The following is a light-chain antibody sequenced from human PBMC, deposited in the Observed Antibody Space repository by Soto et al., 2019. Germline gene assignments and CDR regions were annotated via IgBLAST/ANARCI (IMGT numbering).Light chain of an antibody. J-gene: IGKJ4*01. CDR3: QQYNNWPLT. CDR2: GAS. Sequence: ERVMTQSPATVSVSPGERATLSCRASQSVSSNLAWYQQKPGQAPRLLIYGASTRATGISARFSGSGSGTEFTLTISSLQSEDFAVYYCQQYNNWPLTFGGGTKVEIK. V-gene: IGKV3-15*01. CDR1: QSVSSN.